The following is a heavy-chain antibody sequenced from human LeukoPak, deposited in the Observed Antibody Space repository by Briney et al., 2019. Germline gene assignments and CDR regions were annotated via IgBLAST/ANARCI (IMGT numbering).Heavy chain of an antibody. CDR1: GFTFSSYG. D-gene: IGHD3-22*01. CDR2: ISYDGSNK. Sequence: GGSLRLSCAASGFTFSSYGMHWVRQAPGKGLEWVAVISYDGSNKYYADSVKGRFTISRDNSKNTLYLQMNSQRAEDTAVYYCAKDFDSSGYYDYWGQGTLVTVSS. CDR3: AKDFDSSGYYDY. J-gene: IGHJ4*02. V-gene: IGHV3-30*18.